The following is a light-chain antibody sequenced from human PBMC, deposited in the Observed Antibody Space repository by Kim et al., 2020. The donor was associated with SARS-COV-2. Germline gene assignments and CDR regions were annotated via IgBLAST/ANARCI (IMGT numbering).Light chain of an antibody. Sequence: QSALTQPASVSGSPGQSITIPCTGTSSDVGGFNYVSWYQHHPGKAPKLMIYDVSKRPSGVSDRFSGSKSGNTASLTISGLQAEDEADYYCSSYTSNYTFVFATGTRVTVL. CDR2: DVS. V-gene: IGLV2-14*03. CDR3: SSYTSNYTFV. CDR1: SSDVGGFNY. J-gene: IGLJ1*01.